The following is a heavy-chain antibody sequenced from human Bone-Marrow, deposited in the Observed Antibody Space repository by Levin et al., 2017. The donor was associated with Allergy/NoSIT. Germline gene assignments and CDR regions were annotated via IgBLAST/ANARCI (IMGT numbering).Heavy chain of an antibody. CDR1: GFTFSHYA. Sequence: GGSLRLSCQASGFTFSHYAMNWVRQAPGKGLEWVAVILYDGSNEYYVNSVKGRFTISRDNSKNTLYLQMSSLTAEDTAVYYCARQSPESTVGEDYWGQGTLVTVSP. J-gene: IGHJ4*02. CDR2: ILYDGSNE. CDR3: ARQSPESTVGEDY. D-gene: IGHD3-16*01. V-gene: IGHV3-33*05.